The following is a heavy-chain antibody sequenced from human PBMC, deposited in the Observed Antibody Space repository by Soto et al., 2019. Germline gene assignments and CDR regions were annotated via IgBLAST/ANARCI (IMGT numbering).Heavy chain of an antibody. Sequence: RSLTCTVSGGSISSYYWSWIRQPAGKGLEWIGRIYTSGSTNYNPSLKSRVTMSVDTSKNQFSLKLSSVTAADTAVYYCARGVYGGSSSPYPLFFDYWGQGTLVTVSS. CDR3: ARGVYGGSSSPYPLFFDY. J-gene: IGHJ4*02. D-gene: IGHD6-6*01. CDR2: IYTSGST. CDR1: GGSISSYY. V-gene: IGHV4-4*07.